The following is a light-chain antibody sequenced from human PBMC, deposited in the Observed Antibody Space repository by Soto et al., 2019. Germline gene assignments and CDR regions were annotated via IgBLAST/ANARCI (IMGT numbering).Light chain of an antibody. CDR1: SSDVGGYNY. Sequence: QSALTQSASVSGSPGQSITISCTGTSSDVGGYNYVSWYQQHPGKAPKLIIFEVSHRPSGISNRFSGSKSGNTASLTISGLQAEDEADYYCSSFTTSSALEVFGTGTKVTVL. CDR2: EVS. J-gene: IGLJ1*01. CDR3: SSFTTSSALEV. V-gene: IGLV2-14*01.